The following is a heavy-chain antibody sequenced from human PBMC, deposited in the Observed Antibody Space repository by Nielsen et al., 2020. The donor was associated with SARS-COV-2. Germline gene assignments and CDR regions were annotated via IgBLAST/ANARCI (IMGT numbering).Heavy chain of an antibody. V-gene: IGHV3-7*03. CDR2: IKQDGSEK. CDR1: GFTFSSYW. CDR3: AKMSPPGIAAGTAEYFQH. J-gene: IGHJ1*01. Sequence: GKSLKISCAASGFTFSSYWMSWVRQAPGKGLEWVANIKQDGSEKYYVDSVKGRFTISRDNAKNSLYLQMNSLRAEDTAVYYCAKMSPPGIAAGTAEYFQHWGQGTLVTVSS. D-gene: IGHD6-13*01.